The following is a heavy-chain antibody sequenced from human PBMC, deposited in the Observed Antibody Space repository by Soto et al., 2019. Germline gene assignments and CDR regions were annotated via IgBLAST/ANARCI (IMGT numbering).Heavy chain of an antibody. CDR3: ARDRTQQLVGGGLYGMDV. J-gene: IGHJ6*02. CDR1: GGSISSGGYY. D-gene: IGHD6-13*01. Sequence: QVQLQESGPGLVKPSQTLSLTCTVSGGSISSGGYYWSWIRQHPGKGLEWIGYIYYSGSTYYNPSLKSRVTISVDTSKNQFSLKLSSVTAADTAVYYCARDRTQQLVGGGLYGMDVWGQGTTVTVSS. CDR2: IYYSGST. V-gene: IGHV4-31*03.